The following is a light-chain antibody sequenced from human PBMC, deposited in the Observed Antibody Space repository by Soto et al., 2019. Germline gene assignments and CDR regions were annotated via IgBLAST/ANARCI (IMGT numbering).Light chain of an antibody. J-gene: IGKJ1*01. CDR2: GAS. Sequence: EIVLTQSPGTLSLSPGEGATLSCRASQSVSSSFLAWYQHEPGQAPRLIIYGASSRATGIPDRFSGSGSGADFTLTISRLEPEDFAVYYCQHYGSSLWGFGPGTKVDIK. CDR3: QHYGSSLWG. V-gene: IGKV3-20*01. CDR1: QSVSSSF.